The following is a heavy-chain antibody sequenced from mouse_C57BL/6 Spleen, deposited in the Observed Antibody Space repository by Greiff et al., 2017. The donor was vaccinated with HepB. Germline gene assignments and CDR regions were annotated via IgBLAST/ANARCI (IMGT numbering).Heavy chain of an antibody. J-gene: IGHJ1*03. CDR1: GFSFNTYA. D-gene: IGHD4-1*01. V-gene: IGHV10-1*01. CDR2: IRSKSNNYAT. CDR3: VRLTGTYRYFDV. Sequence: DVHLVESGGGLVQPKGSLKLSCAASGFSFNTYAMNWVRQAPGKGLEWVARIRSKSNNYATYYADSVKDRFTISRDDSESMLYLQMNNLKTEDTAMYYCVRLTGTYRYFDVWGTGTTVTVSS.